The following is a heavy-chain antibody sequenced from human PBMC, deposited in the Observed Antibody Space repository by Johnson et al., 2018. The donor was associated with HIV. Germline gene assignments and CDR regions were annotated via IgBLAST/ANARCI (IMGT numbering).Heavy chain of an antibody. D-gene: IGHD2-21*01. CDR3: ARHTGYDAFDI. CDR2: IRYDGSNK. V-gene: IGHV3-30*02. J-gene: IGHJ3*02. Sequence: QVQLVESGGGLVQAGGSLRLSCAASGFTVSSNYMSWVRQAPGKGLEWVAFIRYDGSNKYYADSVKGRFTISRDNAENSLYLQMNSMRAEDTAVYYCARHTGYDAFDIWGQGTMVTVSS. CDR1: GFTVSSNY.